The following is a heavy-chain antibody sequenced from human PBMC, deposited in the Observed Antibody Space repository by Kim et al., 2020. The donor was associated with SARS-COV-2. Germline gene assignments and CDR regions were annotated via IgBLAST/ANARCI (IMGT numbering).Heavy chain of an antibody. CDR1: GGSISYFY. Sequence: SETLSLTCTVSGGSISYFYWTWIRQPPGKGLEWIGYIYYTGTTYYHPSLKSRVTMSVDASKNQFSLKLSSVTAADTAVYYCARVGPLTRAFDIWGQGTMVTVSS. J-gene: IGHJ3*02. CDR3: ARVGPLTRAFDI. V-gene: IGHV4-59*01. CDR2: IYYTGTT.